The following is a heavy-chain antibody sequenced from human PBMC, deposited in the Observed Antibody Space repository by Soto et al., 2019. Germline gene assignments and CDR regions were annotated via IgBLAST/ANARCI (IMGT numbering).Heavy chain of an antibody. D-gene: IGHD3-10*01. CDR2: IIPILGIA. J-gene: IGHJ4*02. CDR1: GGTFSSYT. V-gene: IGHV1-69*04. CDR3: ARDQADYYGSGSYYGY. Sequence: SVKVSCKASGGTFSSYTISWVRQAPGQGLEWMGRIIPILGIANYAQKFQGRVTITADKSTSTAYMELSSLRSEDTAVYYCARDQADYYGSGSYYGYWGQGTLVTVSS.